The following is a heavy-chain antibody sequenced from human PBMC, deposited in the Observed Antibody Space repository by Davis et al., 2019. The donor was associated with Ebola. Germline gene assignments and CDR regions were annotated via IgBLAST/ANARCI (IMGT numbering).Heavy chain of an antibody. CDR2: INPNSGGT. CDR1: VYTFTGYY. CDR3: ARGGYCTGGVCYYFDY. D-gene: IGHD2-8*02. J-gene: IGHJ4*02. V-gene: IGHV1-2*04. Sequence: SVPVSCMASVYTFTGYYMHWVRQAPGQGLEWMGWINPNSGGTNYAQKFQGWVTMTRDTSISTAYMELSRLRSDDTAVYYCARGGYCTGGVCYYFDYWGQGTLVTVSS.